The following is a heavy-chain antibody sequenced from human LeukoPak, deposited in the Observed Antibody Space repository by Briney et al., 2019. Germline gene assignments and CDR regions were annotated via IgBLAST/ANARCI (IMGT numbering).Heavy chain of an antibody. D-gene: IGHD1-26*01. V-gene: IGHV3-20*04. Sequence: GGSLRLSCAASGFTFDDYGMSWVRQAPGKGLEWVSGINWNGGSTGYADSVKGRFTISRDNAKNSLYLQMNSLRAEDTAVYYCARATSGSYSNYFDYWGQGTLVTVSS. CDR3: ARATSGSYSNYFDY. CDR1: GFTFDDYG. J-gene: IGHJ4*02. CDR2: INWNGGST.